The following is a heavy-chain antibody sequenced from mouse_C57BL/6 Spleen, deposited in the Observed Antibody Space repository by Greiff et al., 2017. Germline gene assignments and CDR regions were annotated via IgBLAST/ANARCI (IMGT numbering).Heavy chain of an antibody. D-gene: IGHD1-1*01. V-gene: IGHV5-4*01. CDR1: GFTFSSYA. CDR2: ISDAGSYT. J-gene: IGHJ2*01. Sequence: EVHVVESGGGLVKPGGSLKLSCAASGFTFSSYAMSWVRQTPEQRLEWVATISDAGSYTYYPHNVKGRFTISRDNAKNNLYLQMSHLKSEDTAVYYCAREGRSYYFDYWGQGTTLTVSS. CDR3: AREGRSYYFDY.